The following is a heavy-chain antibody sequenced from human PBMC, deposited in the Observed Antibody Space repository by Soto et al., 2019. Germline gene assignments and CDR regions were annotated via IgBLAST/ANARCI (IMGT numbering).Heavy chain of an antibody. CDR2: IYYSGST. CDR1: GGSISSSSYY. D-gene: IGHD3-3*01. V-gene: IGHV4-39*01. Sequence: ETLSLTCTVSGGSISSSSYYWGWIRQPPGKGLEWIGSIYYSGSTYYNPSLKSRVTISVDTSKNQFSLKLSSVTAADTAVYYCARVRRGVVIVSSRNYGMDVWGQGTTVS. J-gene: IGHJ6*02. CDR3: ARVRRGVVIVSSRNYGMDV.